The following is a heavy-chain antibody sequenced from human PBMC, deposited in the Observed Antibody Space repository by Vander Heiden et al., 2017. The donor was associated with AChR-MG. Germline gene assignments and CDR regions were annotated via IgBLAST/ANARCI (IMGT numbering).Heavy chain of an antibody. V-gene: IGHV4-4*02. Sequence: QVQLQASGPGLVKPSGTLSLICDVSGYYTSHGYYWRWLRQSPGKGLEWIGEIVHSGRTTDNPSLKSRVTMSMDKSANQFSLTLNSVTAADTAVYYCARNADYCMDVWGEGTTVTVSS. J-gene: IGHJ6*03. CDR3: ARNADYCMDV. CDR1: GYYTSHGYY. CDR2: IVHSGRT. D-gene: IGHD2-8*01.